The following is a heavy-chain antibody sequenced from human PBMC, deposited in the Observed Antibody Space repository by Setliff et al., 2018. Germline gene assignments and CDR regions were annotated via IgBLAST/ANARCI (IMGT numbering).Heavy chain of an antibody. CDR2: FVNSNEI. D-gene: IGHD5-18*01. CDR1: GFTLTMFS. Sequence: SGGSLRLSCEASGFTLTMFSIHWVRQAPGKGPEWLGFVNSNEIDYADSVRGRFTISRDNSKSSVYLQMRSLRVEDTAVYYCARALDTAMANGYFELWGPGTLVTVPQ. V-gene: IGHV3-21*06. J-gene: IGHJ4*02. CDR3: ARALDTAMANGYFEL.